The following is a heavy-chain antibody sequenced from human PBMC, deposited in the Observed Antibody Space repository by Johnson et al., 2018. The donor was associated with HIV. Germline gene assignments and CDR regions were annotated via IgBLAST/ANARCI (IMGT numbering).Heavy chain of an antibody. CDR2: LFSVGDT. J-gene: IGHJ3*02. CDR1: GIIVSSHY. Sequence: VQLVESGGGLVQPGGSLTLSCAASGIIVSSHYMSWVRQAPGKGLEWVSVLFSVGDTYYADSVKGRFTISRDTSKNMLFLQMNSLRAEDTAVYYCAREGTVSYGGAFDIWGQGTMVTVSS. CDR3: AREGTVSYGGAFDI. V-gene: IGHV3-66*01. D-gene: IGHD4-17*01.